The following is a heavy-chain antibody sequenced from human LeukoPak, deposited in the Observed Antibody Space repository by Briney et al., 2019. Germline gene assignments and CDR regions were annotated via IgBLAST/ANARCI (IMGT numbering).Heavy chain of an antibody. CDR1: GYTFTGYY. CDR2: INPNSGGT. D-gene: IGHD5-24*01. V-gene: IGHV1-2*02. Sequence: ASVKVSCKASGYTFTGYYMHWVRLAPGQGLEWMGWINPNSGGTNYAQKFQGRVTMTRDTSISTAYMELSRLRSDDTAVYYCARGDGDGYNFGYWGQGTLVTVSS. CDR3: ARGDGDGYNFGY. J-gene: IGHJ4*02.